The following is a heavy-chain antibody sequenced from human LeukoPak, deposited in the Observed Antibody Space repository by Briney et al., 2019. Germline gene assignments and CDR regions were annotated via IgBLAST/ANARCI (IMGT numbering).Heavy chain of an antibody. V-gene: IGHV3-53*01. D-gene: IGHD5-18*01. CDR3: ATGRIQLWYAY. CDR1: GFTLSSNY. Sequence: GGSLRLSCAASGFTLSSNYISWVRQAPGKGLEWVSLLDSGGGAFYADSMKGRFTISRDNSKNTLYLQMNSLRAEDTAVYYCATGRIQLWYAYWGHGTLVTVSS. J-gene: IGHJ4*01. CDR2: LDSGGGA.